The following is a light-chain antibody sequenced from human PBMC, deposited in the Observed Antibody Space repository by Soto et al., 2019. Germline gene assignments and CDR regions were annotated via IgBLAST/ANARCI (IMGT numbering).Light chain of an antibody. CDR2: AAS. J-gene: IGKJ5*01. Sequence: DIPVTQSPSSLSASVGDRITITCRASQGLSGYLALYQQQPGKAPKLLISAASTLRSGVPSRFSGSGSGTDFTLTISSLQPEDFATYYCQQLNRYPITFGQGTRLEI. CDR3: QQLNRYPIT. V-gene: IGKV1-9*01. CDR1: QGLSGY.